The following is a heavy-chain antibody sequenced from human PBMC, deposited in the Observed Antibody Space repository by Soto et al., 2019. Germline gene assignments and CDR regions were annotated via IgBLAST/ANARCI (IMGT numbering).Heavy chain of an antibody. CDR1: GGSIRSNNW. J-gene: IGHJ4*02. Sequence: SETLSLTCAVSGGSIRSNNWWSWVRQPPGKGLEWIGEIHYSGSTDYNPSLKSRVTISVDKSKDQFSLKLSSVAAADTAVYYCARHESLSVVVPAAIGFDYWGQGTLVTVSS. D-gene: IGHD2-2*02. CDR2: IHYSGST. V-gene: IGHV4-4*02. CDR3: ARHESLSVVVPAAIGFDY.